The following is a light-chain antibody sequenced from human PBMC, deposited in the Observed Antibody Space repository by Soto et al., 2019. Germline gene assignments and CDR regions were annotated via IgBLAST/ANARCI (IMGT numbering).Light chain of an antibody. J-gene: IGLJ3*02. CDR3: SSYTGISTQV. CDR1: SSDVGGYNY. V-gene: IGLV2-14*01. Sequence: QSVLTQPASVSGSPGQSITISCTGTSSDVGGYNYVSWYQQHPGKVPKLIIYEVNNRPSGVSYRFSGSKSGNTASLTISGLKAENEADYYCSSYTGISTQVFGGGTKLTVL. CDR2: EVN.